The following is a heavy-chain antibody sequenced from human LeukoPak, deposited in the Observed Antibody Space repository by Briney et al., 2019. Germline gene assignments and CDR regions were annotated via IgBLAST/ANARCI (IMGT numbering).Heavy chain of an antibody. J-gene: IGHJ4*02. D-gene: IGHD4-17*01. CDR1: GGSISSSGYS. CDR3: ARSTPVTYYFDY. V-gene: IGHV4-30-2*01. CDR2: IYHSGSA. Sequence: SETLSLTCAVSGGSISSSGYSWSWIRQPPGKGLEWIGYIYHSGSAYYNPSLKGRVTMSVDRSKNQFSLNLSSVTAADTAVYYCARSTPVTYYFDYWGQGTLVTVSP.